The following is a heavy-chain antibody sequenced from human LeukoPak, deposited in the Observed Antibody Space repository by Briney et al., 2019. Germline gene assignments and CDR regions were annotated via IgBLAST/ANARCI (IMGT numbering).Heavy chain of an antibody. V-gene: IGHV3-30*18. CDR2: ISYDGSNK. J-gene: IGHJ4*02. CDR3: AKDGLLWFGELDYFDY. CDR1: GFTFSSYG. D-gene: IGHD3-10*01. Sequence: PGGSLRLSCAASGFTFSSYGMHWVRQAPGKGLEWVAVISYDGSNKYYADSVKGRFTISRDNSKNTLYLQMNSLRAEDTAVYYCAKDGLLWFGELDYFDYWGQGTLVTVSS.